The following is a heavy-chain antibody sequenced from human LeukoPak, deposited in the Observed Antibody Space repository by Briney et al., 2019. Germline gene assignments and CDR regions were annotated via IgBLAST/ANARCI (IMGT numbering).Heavy chain of an antibody. V-gene: IGHV3-49*04. D-gene: IGHD2-2*01. CDR1: GFTFDDYA. Sequence: PGRSLRLSCTTSGFTFDDYAMSWVRQAPGKGLEWVGFIRSKAYGGTAEYAASVKGRFTISRDDSKNIAYLQMNSLKTEDTAVYYYTSIYCSSINCPRHFDFSGQGTLVTVSS. CDR3: TSIYCSSINCPRHFDF. CDR2: IRSKAYGGTA. J-gene: IGHJ4*02.